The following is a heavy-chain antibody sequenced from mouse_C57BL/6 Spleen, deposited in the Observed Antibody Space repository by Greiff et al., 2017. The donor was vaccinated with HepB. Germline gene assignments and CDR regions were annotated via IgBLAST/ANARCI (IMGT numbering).Heavy chain of an antibody. CDR1: GYTFTSYW. V-gene: IGHV1-72*01. CDR2: IDPNSCGT. D-gene: IGHD1-1*01. J-gene: IGHJ2*01. Sequence: VQLQQPGAELVKPGASVKLSCKASGYTFTSYWMHWVKQRPGRGLEWIGRIDPNSCGTKYNETFKNKATLTVYKHSSTAYMQLSSLTSEDSAVYYCARATAVIAPFDYWGQGTTLTVSS. CDR3: ARATAVIAPFDY.